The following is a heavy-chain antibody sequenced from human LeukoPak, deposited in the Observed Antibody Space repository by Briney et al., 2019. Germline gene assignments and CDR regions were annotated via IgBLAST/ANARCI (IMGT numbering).Heavy chain of an antibody. Sequence: PGGSLRLSCAASGFTFSSYWMHWVRQAPGKGLVWVSPINSDGSSTSYADSVKGRFTISRDNAKNTLYLQMNSLGAEDAAVYYCAKEGGSGWYGRQAHFDFWGQGTLVTVSS. CDR1: GFTFSSYW. J-gene: IGHJ4*02. D-gene: IGHD6-19*01. V-gene: IGHV3-74*01. CDR2: INSDGSST. CDR3: AKEGGSGWYGRQAHFDF.